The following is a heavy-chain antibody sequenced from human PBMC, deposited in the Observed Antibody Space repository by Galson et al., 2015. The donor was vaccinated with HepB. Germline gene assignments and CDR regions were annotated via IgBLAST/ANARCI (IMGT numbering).Heavy chain of an antibody. CDR3: ASGIAAPFDY. CDR2: INPSGGST. Sequence: SVKVSCKASGYTFTSYYMHWVRQAPGQGLEWMGIINPSGGSTIYAQKFQGRVTMTRDTSASTVYMELSSLRSEDAAVYYCASGIAAPFDYWGQGALVTVPS. V-gene: IGHV1-46*01. CDR1: GYTFTSYY. J-gene: IGHJ4*02. D-gene: IGHD6-6*01.